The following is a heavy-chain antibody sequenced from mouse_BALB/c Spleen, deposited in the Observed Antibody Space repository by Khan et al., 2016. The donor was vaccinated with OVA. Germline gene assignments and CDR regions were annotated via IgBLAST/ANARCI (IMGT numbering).Heavy chain of an antibody. CDR1: GFNIKDTY. CDR3: ARITYYYGSY. CDR2: IDPANGYT. J-gene: IGHJ3*01. D-gene: IGHD1-1*01. Sequence: VQLKESGAEFVKPGASVKLSCTASGFNIKDTYMHWVKQRPEQGLEWIGRIDPANGYTKYDPKFQGKVTITADTSSNTAYLHLNSLTSEDTAVYYCARITYYYGSYWGQGTLVTVSA. V-gene: IGHV14-3*02.